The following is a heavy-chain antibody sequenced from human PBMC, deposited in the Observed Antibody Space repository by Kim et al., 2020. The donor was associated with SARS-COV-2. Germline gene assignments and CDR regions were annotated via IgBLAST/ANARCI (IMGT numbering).Heavy chain of an antibody. J-gene: IGHJ5*02. Sequence: NSNPSLKSRVTISVDTSKNQFSLKLSSVTAADTAVYYCARATDYGGWFDPWGQGTLVTVSS. D-gene: IGHD4-17*01. CDR3: ARATDYGGWFDP. V-gene: IGHV4-59*01.